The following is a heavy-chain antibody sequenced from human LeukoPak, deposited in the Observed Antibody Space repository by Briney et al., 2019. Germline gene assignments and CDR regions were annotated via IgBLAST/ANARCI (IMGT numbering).Heavy chain of an antibody. V-gene: IGHV3-48*04. D-gene: IGHD3-16*02. CDR3: ARSIMITFGGVIAPDY. CDR2: ISRSTNAI. CDR1: GFTFSSYS. Sequence: GGSLRLSCAASGFTFSSYSMNWVRQAPGKGLEWVSYISRSTNAIYYADSVKGRFTISRDNAKNSLFLQMNSLRAEDTAVYYCARSIMITFGGVIAPDYWGQGTLVTVSS. J-gene: IGHJ4*02.